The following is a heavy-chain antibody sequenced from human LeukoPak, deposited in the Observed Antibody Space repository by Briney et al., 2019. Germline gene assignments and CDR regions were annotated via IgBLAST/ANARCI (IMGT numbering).Heavy chain of an antibody. Sequence: GGSPRLSCAASGFTFSSYWMSWVRQAPGKGLEWVANIKQDGSEEYYVDSVKGRFTISRDKAKNSLYLQMNSLRAEDTAVYYCARDIIAVAGKTDYWGQGTLVTVSS. CDR3: ARDIIAVAGKTDY. V-gene: IGHV3-7*01. D-gene: IGHD6-19*01. CDR1: GFTFSSYW. CDR2: IKQDGSEE. J-gene: IGHJ4*02.